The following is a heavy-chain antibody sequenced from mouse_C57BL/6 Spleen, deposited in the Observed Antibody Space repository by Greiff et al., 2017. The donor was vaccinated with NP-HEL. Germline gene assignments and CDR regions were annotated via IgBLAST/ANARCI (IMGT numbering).Heavy chain of an antibody. J-gene: IGHJ3*01. Sequence: VQLQQSGAELVRPGSSVKLSCKASGYTFTSYWMHWVKQRPIQGLEWIGNIDPSDSETHYNQKFKDKATLTVDKSSSTAYMQLSSLTSEDSAVYYCSRVGSVYGGAWFAYWGQGTLVTVSA. D-gene: IGHD3-2*02. V-gene: IGHV1-52*01. CDR1: GYTFTSYW. CDR2: IDPSDSET. CDR3: SRVGSVYGGAWFAY.